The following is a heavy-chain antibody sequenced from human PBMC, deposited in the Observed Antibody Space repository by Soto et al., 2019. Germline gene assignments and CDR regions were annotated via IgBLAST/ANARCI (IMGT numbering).Heavy chain of an antibody. CDR3: AIYGDVPYYYYGMDV. CDR2: IIPRSGTS. CDR1: GDTFSTYT. Sequence: SVKVSCKASGDTFSTYTITWVRQAPGQGLEWMGGIIPRSGTSNYAQKFQGRVTITADESTSTAYMELSSLRSEDTAVYYCAIYGDVPYYYYGMDVWGQGTTVSFSS. D-gene: IGHD2-21*02. J-gene: IGHJ6*02. V-gene: IGHV1-69*13.